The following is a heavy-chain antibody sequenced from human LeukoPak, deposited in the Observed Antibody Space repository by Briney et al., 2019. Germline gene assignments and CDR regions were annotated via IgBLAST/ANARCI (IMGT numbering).Heavy chain of an antibody. Sequence: ASVKVSCKASGYTFTGYYMHWVRQAPGQGLEWMGWINPNSGGTNYAQKFQGWVTVTRDTSISTAYMELSRLRSDDTAVYYCARGGGSYYYYYYGTDVWGQGTTVTVSS. CDR3: ARGGGSYYYYYYGTDV. J-gene: IGHJ6*02. V-gene: IGHV1-2*04. D-gene: IGHD1-26*01. CDR1: GYTFTGYY. CDR2: INPNSGGT.